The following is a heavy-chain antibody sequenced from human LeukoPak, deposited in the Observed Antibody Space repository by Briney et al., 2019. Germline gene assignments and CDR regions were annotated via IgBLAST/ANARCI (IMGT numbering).Heavy chain of an antibody. V-gene: IGHV1-8*01. Sequence: ASVKVSCKASGYTFSNYDINWVRQAPGQGLEWMGWMNPGSSDTGSARNFQGRLTMTGNTSIVTAYLELSSLTSEDTAVYYCTAGWDYWGQGTLVIVSS. J-gene: IGHJ4*02. CDR1: GYTFSNYD. CDR2: MNPGSSDT. CDR3: TAGWDY.